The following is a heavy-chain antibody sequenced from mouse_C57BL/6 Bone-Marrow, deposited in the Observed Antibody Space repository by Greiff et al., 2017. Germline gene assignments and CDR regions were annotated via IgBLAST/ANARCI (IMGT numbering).Heavy chain of an antibody. J-gene: IGHJ2*01. CDR3: ARLKGYFDY. CDR1: GFTFSSYG. D-gene: IGHD1-3*01. V-gene: IGHV5-6*01. CDR2: ISSGGSYT. Sequence: EVQLVESGGDLVKPGGSLKLSCAASGFTFSSYGMSWVRQTPDKRLEWVATISSGGSYTYYPDSVKGRFTISKDNAKNTLYLQMSSLKSEDTAMYCCARLKGYFDYWGQGTTLTVSS.